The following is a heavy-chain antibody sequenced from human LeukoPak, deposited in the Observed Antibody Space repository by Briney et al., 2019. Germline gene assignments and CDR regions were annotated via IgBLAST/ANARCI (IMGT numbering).Heavy chain of an antibody. V-gene: IGHV1-18*01. D-gene: IGHD3-3*01. CDR2: ITTYNGNT. CDR1: GYTFRDFG. J-gene: IGHJ4*02. CDR3: ARGPYYDSWSGAGY. Sequence: ASVKVSCTASGYTFRDFGISWVRQSPGQGLEWMGWITTYNGNTNYIQKLQGRVTMTTDTSTSTAYMELRSLRSDDTAVYYCARGPYYDSWSGAGYWGQGTLVTVSS.